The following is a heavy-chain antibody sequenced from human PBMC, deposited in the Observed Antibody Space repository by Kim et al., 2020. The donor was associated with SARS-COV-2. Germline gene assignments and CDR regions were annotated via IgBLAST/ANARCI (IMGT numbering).Heavy chain of an antibody. J-gene: IGHJ3*02. D-gene: IGHD2-21*02. V-gene: IGHV3-23*01. CDR2: ISGSGDST. Sequence: GGSLRLSCAASGFSFSSFAMTWVRQAPGQGLEGKGLEWVPTISGSGDSTYYADSVKGRFTISRDNSKNTLYLQMNSLRAEDTAVYHCAKERVVPAIGDALDSWGQGKMDTVTS. CDR3: AKERVVPAIGDALDS. CDR1: GFSFSSFA.